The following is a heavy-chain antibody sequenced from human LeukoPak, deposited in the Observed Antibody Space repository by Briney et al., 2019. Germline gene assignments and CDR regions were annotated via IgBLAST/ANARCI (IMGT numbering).Heavy chain of an antibody. CDR1: GYTFTSYA. CDR2: IIPIFGTA. CDR3: ARHPGYCSGGSCLYYFDY. Sequence: VASVKVSCKASGYTFTSYAMNWVRQAPGQGLEWMGGIIPIFGTANYAQKFQGRVTITADESTSTAYMELSSLRSEDTAVYYCARHPGYCSGGSCLYYFDYWGQGTLVTVSS. V-gene: IGHV1-69*13. J-gene: IGHJ4*02. D-gene: IGHD2-15*01.